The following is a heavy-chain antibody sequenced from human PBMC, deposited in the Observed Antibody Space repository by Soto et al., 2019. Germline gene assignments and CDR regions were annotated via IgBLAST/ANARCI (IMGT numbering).Heavy chain of an antibody. CDR2: IKEDGSEE. CDR3: ATAISSPFSNFDY. D-gene: IGHD2-2*01. CDR1: GFTFSTYW. J-gene: IGHJ4*02. V-gene: IGHV3-7*01. Sequence: EVQLVQSGGDLVQPGGSLRLSCVASGFTFSTYWMTWVRQAPGMGLEWVAGIKEDGSEEVYVDPVKGRFSISRDNAKTSLYLQLNSLRAEDTAVYYCATAISSPFSNFDYWGQGSLVTVSS.